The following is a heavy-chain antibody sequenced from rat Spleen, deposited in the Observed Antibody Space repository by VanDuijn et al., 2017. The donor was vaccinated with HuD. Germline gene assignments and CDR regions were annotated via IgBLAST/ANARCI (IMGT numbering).Heavy chain of an antibody. CDR1: GFTFSDHG. V-gene: IGHV5-29*01. CDR2: ISPTGGST. D-gene: IGHD1-4*01. CDR3: ATAGTRISRFAY. J-gene: IGHJ3*01. Sequence: EVQLVESGGGLVQPGRSLKLSCAASGFTFSDHGMAWVRQAPTKGLEWVATISPTGGSTHYRDSVKGRFTISRDSAKNTLYLQMDSLRSEDTATYHCATAGTRISRFAYWGQGTLVTVSS.